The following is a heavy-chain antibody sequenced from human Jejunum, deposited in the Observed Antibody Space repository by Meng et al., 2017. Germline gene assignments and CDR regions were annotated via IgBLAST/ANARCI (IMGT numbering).Heavy chain of an antibody. CDR3: ARNCTNTRCSHRGFDN. V-gene: IGHV4-39*01. CDR2: AYYSGST. Sequence: QLQLQESGPGLVKPSDTLSLTCTVSGGSITSHPYYWAWIRHPPGKGLEWIGSAYYSGSTYYNPSLRSRVTISVDTSKNQFSLRLSSVTASDTALYYCARNCTNTRCSHRGFDNWGQGSLVTVSS. J-gene: IGHJ4*02. CDR1: GGSITSHPYY. D-gene: IGHD2-2*01.